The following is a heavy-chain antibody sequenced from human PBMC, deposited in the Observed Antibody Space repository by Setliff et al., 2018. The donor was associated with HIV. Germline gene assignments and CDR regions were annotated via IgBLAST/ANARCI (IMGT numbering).Heavy chain of an antibody. V-gene: IGHV4-59*08. Sequence: SLTCTVSGGSISSYYWSWIRQPPGKGLEWIGYIYRTGSTKYNPSLKSRVTISVDTPKNQFSLKLSSVTAADTAVYYCATTTIFEVPRYYYYYMDVWGKGTTVTVSS. J-gene: IGHJ6*03. D-gene: IGHD3-3*01. CDR3: ATTTIFEVPRYYYYYMDV. CDR2: IYRTGST. CDR1: GGSISSYY.